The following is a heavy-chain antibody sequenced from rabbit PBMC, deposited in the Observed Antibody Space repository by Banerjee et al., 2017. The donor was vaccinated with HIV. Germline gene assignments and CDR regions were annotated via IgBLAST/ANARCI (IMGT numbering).Heavy chain of an antibody. CDR3: GRDRDGDAGYGSLAL. CDR1: GFDISSYH. J-gene: IGHJ6*01. V-gene: IGHV1S37*01. Sequence: QEQLEESGGDLVKPTGSLTLTCTASGFDISSYHLGWVRQAPGKGLEYIGYISYGGRTYYATWVNGRFTISRDNAQNTVDLQMNSLTAADTATYFCGRDRDGDAGYGSLALWGPGTLVTVS. CDR2: ISYGGRT. D-gene: IGHD6-1*01.